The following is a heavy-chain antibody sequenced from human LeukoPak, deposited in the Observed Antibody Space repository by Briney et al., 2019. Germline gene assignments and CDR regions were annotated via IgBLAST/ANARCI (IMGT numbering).Heavy chain of an antibody. CDR1: GGSFSDYY. CDR3: ARRPMVRGVSGAFDI. Sequence: SETLSLTCAVYGGSFSDYYWSWIRQPPGKGLEWIGEINHSGSTNYNPSLKSRVTISVDTSKNQFSLKLSSVTAADTAVYYCARRPMVRGVSGAFDIWGQGTMVTVSS. J-gene: IGHJ3*02. CDR2: INHSGST. D-gene: IGHD3-10*01. V-gene: IGHV4-34*01.